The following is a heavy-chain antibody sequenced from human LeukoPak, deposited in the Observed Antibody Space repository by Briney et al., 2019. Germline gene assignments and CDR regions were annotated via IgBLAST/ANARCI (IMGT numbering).Heavy chain of an antibody. CDR3: ASAGDTSDYFYFSAFDI. Sequence: GESLKISCQGSGYSFTNSWIGWVRQMPGKGLEWMGIIYPGDSDTTYSPSFQGQVTISADKSISTAYLQWSSLKASDTAMYYCASAGDTSDYFYFSAFDIWGQGTMVTVSS. CDR2: IYPGDSDT. V-gene: IGHV5-51*01. J-gene: IGHJ3*02. D-gene: IGHD3-22*01. CDR1: GYSFTNSW.